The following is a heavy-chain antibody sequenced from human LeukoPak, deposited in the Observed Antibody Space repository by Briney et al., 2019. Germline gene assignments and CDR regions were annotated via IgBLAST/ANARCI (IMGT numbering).Heavy chain of an antibody. V-gene: IGHV4-59*12. J-gene: IGHJ4*02. D-gene: IGHD3-22*01. CDR2: IYYSGST. CDR3: ARSITMIIVAFDY. CDR1: GGSISSYY. Sequence: SETPSLTCTVSGGSISSYYWSWIRQPPGKGLEWIGYIYYSGSTNYNPSLKSRVTISVDTSKNQFSLKLSSVTAADAAVYYCARSITMIIVAFDYWGQGTLVTVSS.